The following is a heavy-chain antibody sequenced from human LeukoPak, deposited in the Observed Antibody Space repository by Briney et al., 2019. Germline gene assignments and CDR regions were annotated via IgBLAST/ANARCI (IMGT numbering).Heavy chain of an antibody. J-gene: IGHJ4*02. D-gene: IGHD2-8*01. CDR3: ARGGDCTNGVCYSGDY. CDR1: GFTFSSYS. Sequence: GGSLRLSCAASGFTFSSYSMNWVRQAPGKGLEWVSYISSSSSTIYYADSVKGRFTISRDNAKNSLYLQMNSLRAEDTAVYYCARGGDCTNGVCYSGDYWGQGTLVTVSS. V-gene: IGHV3-48*01. CDR2: ISSSSSTI.